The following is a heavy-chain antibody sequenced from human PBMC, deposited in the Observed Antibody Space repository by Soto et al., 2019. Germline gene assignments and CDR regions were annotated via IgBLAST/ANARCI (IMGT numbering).Heavy chain of an antibody. CDR3: AGTYDILTGPFDY. CDR2: IYYSGST. J-gene: IGHJ4*02. D-gene: IGHD3-9*01. CDR1: GGSISSYY. V-gene: IGHV4-59*01. Sequence: SETLYLTCTVSGGSISSYYWSWIRQPPGKGLEWIGYIYYSGSTNYNPSLKSRVTISVDTSKNQFSLKLSSVTAADTAVYYCAGTYDILTGPFDYWGQGTLVTVSS.